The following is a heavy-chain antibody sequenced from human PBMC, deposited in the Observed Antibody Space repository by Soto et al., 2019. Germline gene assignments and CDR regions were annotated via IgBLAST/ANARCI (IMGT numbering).Heavy chain of an antibody. J-gene: IGHJ3*02. D-gene: IGHD3-22*01. V-gene: IGHV3-30*18. CDR1: GFTFSSYG. CDR3: AKEAAYYYDSSATGAFDI. CDR2: ISYDGSNK. Sequence: GGSLRLSCAASGFTFSSYGMHWVRQAPGKGLEWVAVISYDGSNKYYADSVKGRFTISRDNSKNTLYLQMNSLRAEDTAVYYCAKEAAYYYDSSATGAFDIWGQGTMVTVSS.